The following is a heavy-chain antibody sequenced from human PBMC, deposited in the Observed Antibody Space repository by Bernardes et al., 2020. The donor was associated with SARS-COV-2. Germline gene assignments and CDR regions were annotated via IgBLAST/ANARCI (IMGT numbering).Heavy chain of an antibody. CDR1: GFIFNNYG. Sequence: GGSLRLSCAASGFIFNNYGMHWVRQAPGKGLEWVAIIWSDAREVKYADSVRGRFTISRDNSKSTLYLQMNSVRGDDAGVYYCAKAIAEFGYHFDAWGQGTLVTVSS. D-gene: IGHD6-13*01. CDR3: AKAIAEFGYHFDA. V-gene: IGHV3-30*02. CDR2: IWSDAREV. J-gene: IGHJ4*02.